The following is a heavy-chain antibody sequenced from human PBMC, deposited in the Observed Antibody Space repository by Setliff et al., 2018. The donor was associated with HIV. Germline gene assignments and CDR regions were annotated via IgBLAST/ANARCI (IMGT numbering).Heavy chain of an antibody. CDR2: ISHSGTT. Sequence: PSETLSLTCVVYGGSFSGYYLSWVRQPPGKGLEWIGEISHSGTTTYSPSLESRVSISPDTSKNQFSLKLSSVTAADTAVYYCARHPNYYGSGSYNYEPLYFDYWGQGTLVTVSS. D-gene: IGHD3-10*01. J-gene: IGHJ4*02. CDR1: GGSFSGYY. V-gene: IGHV4-34*01. CDR3: ARHPNYYGSGSYNYEPLYFDY.